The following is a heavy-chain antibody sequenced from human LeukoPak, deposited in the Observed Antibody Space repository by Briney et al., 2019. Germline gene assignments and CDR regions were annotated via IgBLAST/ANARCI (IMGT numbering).Heavy chain of an antibody. Sequence: GGSLRLSCAASRFTFSNYAMSWVRQAPGKGLEWVSAISGSADSTYYSDSVKGRFIISRDSFENTLYLQMSSLRVEDTAVYYCATSSYGDITYFYYMDVWGKGTTVTVSS. D-gene: IGHD4-17*01. CDR2: ISGSADST. J-gene: IGHJ6*03. V-gene: IGHV3-23*01. CDR3: ATSSYGDITYFYYMDV. CDR1: RFTFSNYA.